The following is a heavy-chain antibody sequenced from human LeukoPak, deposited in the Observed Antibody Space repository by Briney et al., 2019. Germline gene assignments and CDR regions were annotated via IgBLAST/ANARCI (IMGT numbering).Heavy chain of an antibody. CDR2: ISWNSDSV. CDR1: GFTFDNYA. CDR3: AKDMSGYFGSGSQALDI. Sequence: GGSLRLSCAASGFTFDNYAMHWVRQAPGKGLEWVSVISWNSDSVGYADSVKGRSTISRDNAKNSLYLQMNSLRAEDMALYYCAKDMSGYFGSGSQALDIWGQGTMVTVSS. V-gene: IGHV3-9*03. D-gene: IGHD3-10*01. J-gene: IGHJ3*02.